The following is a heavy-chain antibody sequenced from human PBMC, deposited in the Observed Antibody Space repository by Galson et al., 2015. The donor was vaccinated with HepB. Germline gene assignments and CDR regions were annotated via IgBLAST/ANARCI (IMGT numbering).Heavy chain of an antibody. CDR1: GYSFSTYW. CDR3: ARDGRLGTAAGTPNDAFDI. J-gene: IGHJ3*02. V-gene: IGHV5-51*01. CDR2: IYPGDSDT. D-gene: IGHD6-13*01. Sequence: QSGAEVKKPGESLKISCKGSGYSFSTYWIGWVRQMPGKGLEWMGIIYPGDSDTRYSPSFQGQVTISADKSISTAYLQWSSLKASDTAMYYCARDGRLGTAAGTPNDAFDIWGQGTVVTVSS.